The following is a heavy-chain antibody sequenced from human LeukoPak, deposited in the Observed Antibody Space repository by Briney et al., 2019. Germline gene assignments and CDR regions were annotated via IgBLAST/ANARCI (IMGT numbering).Heavy chain of an antibody. Sequence: GGSLRLSCAASGFTFSSYAMSWVRQAPGEGLEWVSAISGGSTYYADSVKGRFTISRDNSKNTLYLQMNSLRAEDTAVYYCAKDPRWLQATSGYWGQGTLVTVSS. CDR3: AKDPRWLQATSGY. V-gene: IGHV3-23*01. CDR1: GFTFSSYA. D-gene: IGHD5-24*01. J-gene: IGHJ4*02. CDR2: ISGGST.